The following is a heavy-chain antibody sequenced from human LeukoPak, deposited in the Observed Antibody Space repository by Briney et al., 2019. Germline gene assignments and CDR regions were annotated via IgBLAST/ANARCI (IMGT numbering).Heavy chain of an antibody. CDR3: AKVIRDRIDDYFDY. CDR2: IYSGGST. J-gene: IGHJ4*02. CDR1: GFTVSSNY. Sequence: GSLRLSCAASGFTVSSNYMSWVRQAPGKGLEWVSVIYSGGSTYYADSVKGRFTISRDNSKNTLYLQMNSLRAEDTAVYYCAKVIRDRIDDYFDYWGQGTLVTVSS. V-gene: IGHV3-66*01. D-gene: IGHD3-22*01.